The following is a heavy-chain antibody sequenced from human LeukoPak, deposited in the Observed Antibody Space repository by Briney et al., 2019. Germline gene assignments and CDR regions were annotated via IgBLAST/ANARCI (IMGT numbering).Heavy chain of an antibody. CDR3: ARDSDYYGMDV. CDR2: ISGTDDST. V-gene: IGHV3-23*01. Sequence: PGGSLRLSCAASGFTFSTYAMTWARQAPGKGLEWVSTISGTDDSTFYADSVKGRFTISRHNSKNTLYLQMNSLRAEDTAVYYCARDSDYYGMDVWGQGTTVTVSS. J-gene: IGHJ6*02. CDR1: GFTFSTYA.